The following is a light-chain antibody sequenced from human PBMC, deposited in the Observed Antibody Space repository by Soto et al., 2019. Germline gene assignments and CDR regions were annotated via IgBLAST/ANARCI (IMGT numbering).Light chain of an antibody. CDR3: QQSYSTPLT. J-gene: IGKJ4*01. Sequence: EIQMTQSPSSLSASVGDRVTITRQASQSISSYLNWYQQKPGKAPKLLIYAASSLQSGVPSRFSGSGSGTDFTLTISSLQPEDFATYYCQQSYSTPLTFGGGTKVDIK. CDR2: AAS. V-gene: IGKV1-39*01. CDR1: QSISSY.